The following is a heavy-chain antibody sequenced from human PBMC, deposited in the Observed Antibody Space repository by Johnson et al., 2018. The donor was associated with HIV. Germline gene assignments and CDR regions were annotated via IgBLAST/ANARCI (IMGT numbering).Heavy chain of an antibody. J-gene: IGHJ3*02. CDR2: SATGDST. D-gene: IGHD6-13*01. V-gene: IGHV3-53*01. CDR3: ARATSASGTDNDAFDI. CDR1: GFTVSSNY. Sequence: VQLVESGGGLIQPGGSLRLSCAASGFTVSSNYMGWVRQAPGEGLEWVSVVSATGDSTYYADSVKGRFTISRNNSKNTLYVQMNSLRAEDTAIYHCARATSASGTDNDAFDIWGQGTMVTVSS.